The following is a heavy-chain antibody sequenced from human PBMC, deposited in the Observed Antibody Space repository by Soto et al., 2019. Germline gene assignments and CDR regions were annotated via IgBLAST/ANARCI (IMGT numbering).Heavy chain of an antibody. CDR3: AKLVRY. Sequence: EVQLLESGGGLVQPGGSLRLSCAASGFTFGSDAMSWVRQAPGKGLEWVSVITGSDDITYYADSVKGRSTISRDISKNTVYLQMNSLRAEDTAVYYCAKLVRYWGQGTLVTVSS. CDR2: ITGSDDIT. CDR1: GFTFGSDA. V-gene: IGHV3-23*01. J-gene: IGHJ4*02.